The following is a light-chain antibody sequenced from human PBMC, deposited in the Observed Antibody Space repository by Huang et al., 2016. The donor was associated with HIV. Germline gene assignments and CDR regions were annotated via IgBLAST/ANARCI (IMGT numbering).Light chain of an antibody. CDR2: AAS. J-gene: IGKJ2*01. CDR1: HNINNY. Sequence: DIQMTQSPSSLSASVGARVTITCRASHNINNYLNWYQQKPGKAPNLLIFAASSLQSVVPSRFSGAGSGTDFNLTISSLQPEDFATYYCQHSRATFGQGTRLEIK. CDR3: QHSRAT. V-gene: IGKV1-39*01.